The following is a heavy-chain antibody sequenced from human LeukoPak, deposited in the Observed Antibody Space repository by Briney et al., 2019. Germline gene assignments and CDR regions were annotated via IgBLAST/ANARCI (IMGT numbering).Heavy chain of an antibody. CDR2: LKGSRDKT. Sequence: GGTLTLSCAASGFTLSNYPMNWLRQAPGKGLEWVSSLKGSRDKTYYADSVKGRLTISRDNSKNTLYPQLNSLRADDTAVLYFATSGYRSLFDYWGQGTLVSVSS. D-gene: IGHD5-18*01. CDR1: GFTLSNYP. J-gene: IGHJ4*02. CDR3: ATSGYRSLFDY. V-gene: IGHV3-23*01.